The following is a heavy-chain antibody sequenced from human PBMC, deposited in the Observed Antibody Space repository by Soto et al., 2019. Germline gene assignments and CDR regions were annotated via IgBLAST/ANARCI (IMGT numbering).Heavy chain of an antibody. V-gene: IGHV3-9*01. D-gene: IGHD3-16*01. CDR2: INWKSDI. Sequence: GRSLRLSCAVSGFTFDDNAMHWVRQAPEKGLEWVSGINWKSDIGYADSVEGRFTISRDNAENSLYLQMNSLRAEDTALYYCAISQDRGGRTTFIYWGQGTQVTVSS. J-gene: IGHJ4*02. CDR1: GFTFDDNA. CDR3: AISQDRGGRTTFIY.